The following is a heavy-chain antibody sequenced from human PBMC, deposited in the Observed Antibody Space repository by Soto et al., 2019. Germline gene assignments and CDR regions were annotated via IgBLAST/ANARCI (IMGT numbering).Heavy chain of an antibody. CDR2: IYYSGST. V-gene: IGHV4-31*03. Sequence: ASETLSLTCTVSGGSISSGGYYWSWIRQHPGKGLEWIGYIYYSGSTYYNPSLKSRVTISVDTSKNQFSLKLSSVTAADTAVYYCAREGITGTPFDYWGQGTLVTSPQ. CDR1: GGSISSGGYY. J-gene: IGHJ4*02. D-gene: IGHD1-20*01. CDR3: AREGITGTPFDY.